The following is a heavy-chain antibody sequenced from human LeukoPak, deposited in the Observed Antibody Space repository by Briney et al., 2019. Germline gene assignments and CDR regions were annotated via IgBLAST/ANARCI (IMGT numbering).Heavy chain of an antibody. CDR3: ARDETGYSSGWGWFDP. J-gene: IGHJ5*02. Sequence: SETLSLTCTVSGGSISSYYWSWIRQPAGKGLEWIGRIYTSGSTNYNPSLKSRVTMSVDTSKNQFSLKLSSVTAADTAVYYCARDETGYSSGWGWFDPWGQGTLVTVSS. CDR1: GGSISSYY. D-gene: IGHD6-19*01. CDR2: IYTSGST. V-gene: IGHV4-4*07.